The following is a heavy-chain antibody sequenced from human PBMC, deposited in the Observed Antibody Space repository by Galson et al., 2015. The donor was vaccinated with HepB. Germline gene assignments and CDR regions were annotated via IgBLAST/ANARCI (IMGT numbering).Heavy chain of an antibody. CDR3: ARVKNGQWLPDWYFDL. CDR1: GFTVSSNY. D-gene: IGHD3-22*01. Sequence: SLILSCEASGFTVSSNYMSWVRQAPGKGLEWVSVIYSGSSTYYADSVKGRFTISRDNSKNTLYLQMNSLRAEDTAVYYCARVKNGQWLPDWYFDLWGRGTLVTVSS. CDR2: IYSGSST. V-gene: IGHV3-53*01. J-gene: IGHJ2*01.